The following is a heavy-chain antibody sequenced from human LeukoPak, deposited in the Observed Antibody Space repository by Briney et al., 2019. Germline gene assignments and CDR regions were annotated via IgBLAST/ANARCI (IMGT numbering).Heavy chain of an antibody. Sequence: GGSLRLSCAASGFTFSRCDMHWVRQAPGKGLEWVAFVLYDGSLKYYADSVRGRVTISRDNAKNSLYLQMNSLRAEDTAVYYCAELGITMIGGVWGKGTTVTISS. J-gene: IGHJ6*04. CDR3: AELGITMIGGV. V-gene: IGHV3-30*02. D-gene: IGHD3-10*02. CDR2: VLYDGSLK. CDR1: GFTFSRCD.